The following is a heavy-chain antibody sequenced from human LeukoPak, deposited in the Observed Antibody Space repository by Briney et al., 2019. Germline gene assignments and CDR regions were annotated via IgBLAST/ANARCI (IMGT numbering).Heavy chain of an antibody. Sequence: SETLSLTCAVSGYSISSGAYWGWIRQPPGKGLQWIGCIYHDGSTYYNPSLQSRVTKSVDTSKNQFSLKLTSVTATDTAVYYCVRDPPDYWGQGTLVTVSS. CDR2: IYHDGST. V-gene: IGHV4-38-2*02. CDR3: VRDPPDY. CDR1: GYSISSGAY. J-gene: IGHJ4*02.